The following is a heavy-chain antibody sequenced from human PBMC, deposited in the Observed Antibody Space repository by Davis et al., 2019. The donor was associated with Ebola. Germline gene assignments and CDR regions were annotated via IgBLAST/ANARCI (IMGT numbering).Heavy chain of an antibody. CDR3: ARETPGLWYFDL. CDR2: FFYSGST. Sequence: PSETLSLTCTVSSGSISSGFHYWTWIRQSPGRGLEWIGHFFYSGSTTYNPSLRSRVTISLDTSKNHFSLDLTSVTAADTAVYYCARETPGLWYFDLWGPGTLVTVSS. CDR1: SGSISSGFHY. D-gene: IGHD3-10*01. V-gene: IGHV4-61*03. J-gene: IGHJ2*01.